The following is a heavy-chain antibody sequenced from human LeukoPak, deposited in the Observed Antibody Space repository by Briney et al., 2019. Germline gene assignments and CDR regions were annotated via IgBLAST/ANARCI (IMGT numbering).Heavy chain of an antibody. D-gene: IGHD6-19*01. Sequence: GGSLRLSCAASGFTFSDYYMGWIRQAPGKGLEWVSYIDMSATTIYYADSVKGRFTISRDNAKNSLFLQMNSLRAEDTAVYYCAKDRSVQWLVKAPFDYWGQGTLVTVSS. CDR2: IDMSATTI. CDR1: GFTFSDYY. CDR3: AKDRSVQWLVKAPFDY. V-gene: IGHV3-11*01. J-gene: IGHJ4*02.